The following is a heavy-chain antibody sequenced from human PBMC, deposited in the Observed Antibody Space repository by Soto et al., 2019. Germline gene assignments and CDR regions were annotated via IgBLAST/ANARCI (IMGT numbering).Heavy chain of an antibody. D-gene: IGHD3-22*01. J-gene: IGHJ6*02. CDR1: GFTFTNAW. Sequence: EVQLVESGGGLVKPGGSLRLSCAASGFTFTNAWMSWVRQAPGRGLEWVGRIKTKTDGGTADYAAPVKGRFTISRDDSKSTLYLQMNSLKTEDTAVYYCTTGVRDSSGPMRFSYYYGMDVWGQGTTVTVSS. V-gene: IGHV3-15*01. CDR2: IKTKTDGGTA. CDR3: TTGVRDSSGPMRFSYYYGMDV.